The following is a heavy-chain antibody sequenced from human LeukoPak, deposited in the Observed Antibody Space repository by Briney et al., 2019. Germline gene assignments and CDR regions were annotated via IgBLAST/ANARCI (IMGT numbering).Heavy chain of an antibody. CDR3: VRGASLAYYMDV. D-gene: IGHD3-16*02. CDR1: GFTFNSYW. V-gene: IGHV3-74*01. Sequence: GGSLRLSCAASGFTFNSYWIHWVRQDPGKGLVWVSRINTDGSRTNYADSVKGRFAISRDDAKNTVHLQMYSLGAEDSAVYYCVRGASLAYYMDVWGKGTTVTVSS. CDR2: INTDGSRT. J-gene: IGHJ6*03.